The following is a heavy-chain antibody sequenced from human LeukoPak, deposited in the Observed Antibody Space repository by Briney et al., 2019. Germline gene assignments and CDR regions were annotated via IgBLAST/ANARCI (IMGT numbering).Heavy chain of an antibody. CDR3: AKEGYRYGYAIDY. D-gene: IGHD5-18*01. CDR2: ISGSGGST. Sequence: GGSLRLSCAASGFTFSTYAMSWVRQAPGKGLEWVPAISGSGGSTYYADSVKGRFTISRDNSKNTLYLQMNSLRAEDTAVYYCAKEGYRYGYAIDYWGQGTLVTVSS. V-gene: IGHV3-23*01. J-gene: IGHJ4*02. CDR1: GFTFSTYA.